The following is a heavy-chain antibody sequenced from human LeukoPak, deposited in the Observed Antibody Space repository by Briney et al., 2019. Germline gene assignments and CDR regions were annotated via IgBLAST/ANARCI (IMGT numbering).Heavy chain of an antibody. CDR1: VFTVSSDY. J-gene: IGHJ4*02. CDR2: ISSGGST. D-gene: IGHD5-24*01. V-gene: IGHV3-66*01. Sequence: GGSLRLSCAASVFTVSSDYMGWVRQAPEKGLEWVSLISSGGSTYYAVSLKGRFTISRDNSKNTLYLQMNSLRAEDTAVYYCGRVGDGYNDNYWGQGTLVTVSS. CDR3: GRVGDGYNDNY.